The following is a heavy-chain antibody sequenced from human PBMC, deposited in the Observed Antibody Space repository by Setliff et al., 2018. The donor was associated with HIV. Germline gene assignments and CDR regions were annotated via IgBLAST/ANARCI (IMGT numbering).Heavy chain of an antibody. J-gene: IGHJ6*02. V-gene: IGHV4-38-2*01. CDR2: IYHSGST. Sequence: SLTCAVSGYSISSGYYWGWIRQPPGKGLEWIGSIYHSGSTYYNPSLKSRVTISVDTSKNQVSLKLSSVTASDTAVYYCARARYIVIRGDAGMDVWGPGTTVTVSS. CDR3: ARARYIVIRGDAGMDV. CDR1: GYSISSGYY. D-gene: IGHD3-10*01.